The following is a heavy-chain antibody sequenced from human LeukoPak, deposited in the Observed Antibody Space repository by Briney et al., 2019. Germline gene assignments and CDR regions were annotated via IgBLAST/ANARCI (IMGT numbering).Heavy chain of an antibody. J-gene: IGHJ3*02. Sequence: SETLSLTCAVYGGSFSGYYWSWIRQPPGKGLEWSGSIYYSGSTYYNPSLKSRVTISVDPSKNQFSLKLSSVTAADTAVYYCAIGGSYFTSHAFDIWGQGTMVTVSS. CDR2: IYYSGST. CDR1: GGSFSGYY. D-gene: IGHD1-26*01. V-gene: IGHV4-34*01. CDR3: AIGGSYFTSHAFDI.